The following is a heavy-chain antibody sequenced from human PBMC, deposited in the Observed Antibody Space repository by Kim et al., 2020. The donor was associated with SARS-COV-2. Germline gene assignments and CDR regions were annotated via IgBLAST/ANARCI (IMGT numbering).Heavy chain of an antibody. CDR3: ARLRGSAGGAQVDS. V-gene: IGHV4-59*08. Sequence: SETLSLTCTVSGGSTSSYYWSWIRQAPGKGLEWIGCIYHTGSTNYSPSLKSRVTISVDTSKNQFSLKLNSVTAADTAVYYCARLRGSAGGAQVDSWGQGT. CDR2: IYHTGST. J-gene: IGHJ4*02. CDR1: GGSTSSYY. D-gene: IGHD3-16*01.